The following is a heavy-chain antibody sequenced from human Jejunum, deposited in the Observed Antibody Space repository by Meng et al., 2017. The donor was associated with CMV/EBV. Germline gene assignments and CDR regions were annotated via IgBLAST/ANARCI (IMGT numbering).Heavy chain of an antibody. V-gene: IGHV3-74*01. CDR2: SNYDGTVT. D-gene: IGHD3-22*01. Sequence: YWMHWLRQSTGKGLVCVSRSNYDGTVTNYADSVKGRFTISRDNGRNTLYLQMDSLRAEDTAVYYCARGAYYSDSPDYQNPDAFDIWGQGTMVTVSS. CDR1: YW. J-gene: IGHJ3*02. CDR3: ARGAYYSDSPDYQNPDAFDI.